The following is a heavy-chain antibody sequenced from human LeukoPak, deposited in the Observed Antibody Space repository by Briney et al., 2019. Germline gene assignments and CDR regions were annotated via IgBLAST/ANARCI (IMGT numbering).Heavy chain of an antibody. CDR3: ARPGGSSSSPDFDY. V-gene: IGHV3-7*03. CDR1: GFTFSTYW. J-gene: IGHJ4*02. Sequence: GGSLRLSCAASGFTFSTYWMSWVRQAPGKGLEWVANIKQDGSEKYYVDSVKGRFTISRDNAKNSLYLQMNTLRAEDTAVYYCARPGGSSSSPDFDYWGQGTLVTVSS. D-gene: IGHD6-6*01. CDR2: IKQDGSEK.